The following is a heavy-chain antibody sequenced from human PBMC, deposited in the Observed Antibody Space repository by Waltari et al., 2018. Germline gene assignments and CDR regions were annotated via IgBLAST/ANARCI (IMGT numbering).Heavy chain of an antibody. CDR1: GFTFSSYW. CDR2: SNSDGSSK. Sequence: EVQLVESGGGLVQPGGSLRLSCAASGFTFSSYWMHWVRQAPGKGLVWVSRSNSDGSSKSYADSVKGRFTISRDNAKNTLYLQMNSLRAEDTAVYYCARDPHYYDSSGYSAYYYYGMDVWGQGP. D-gene: IGHD3-22*01. J-gene: IGHJ6*02. V-gene: IGHV3-74*01. CDR3: ARDPHYYDSSGYSAYYYYGMDV.